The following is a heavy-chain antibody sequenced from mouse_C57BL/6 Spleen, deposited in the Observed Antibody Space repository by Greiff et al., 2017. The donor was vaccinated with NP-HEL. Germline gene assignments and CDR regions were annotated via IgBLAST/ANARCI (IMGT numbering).Heavy chain of an antibody. V-gene: IGHV2-2*01. J-gene: IGHJ4*01. D-gene: IGHD1-1*01. CDR2: IWSGGST. CDR3: ASITTVVPYYAMDY. Sequence: QVQLQQSGPGLVQPSQSLSITCTVSGFSLTSYGVHWVRQSPGKGLEWLGVIWSGGSTDYNAAFISRLSISKDNSKSQVFFKMNSLQADDTAIYYCASITTVVPYYAMDYWGQGTSVTVSS. CDR1: GFSLTSYG.